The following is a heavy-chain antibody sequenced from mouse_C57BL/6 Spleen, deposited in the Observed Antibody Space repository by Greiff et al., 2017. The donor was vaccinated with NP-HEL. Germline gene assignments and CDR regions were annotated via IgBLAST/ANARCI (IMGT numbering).Heavy chain of an antibody. V-gene: IGHV5-4*03. D-gene: IGHD2-4*01. CDR2: ISDGGSYT. CDR1: GFTFSSYA. Sequence: EVMLVESGGGLVKPGGSLKLSCAASGFTFSSYAMSWVRQTPEKRLEWVATISDGGSYTYYPDNVKGRFTISRDNAKNNLYLQMSHLKSEDTAMYYCARGGDYDGYFDYWGQGTTLTVSS. CDR3: ARGGDYDGYFDY. J-gene: IGHJ2*01.